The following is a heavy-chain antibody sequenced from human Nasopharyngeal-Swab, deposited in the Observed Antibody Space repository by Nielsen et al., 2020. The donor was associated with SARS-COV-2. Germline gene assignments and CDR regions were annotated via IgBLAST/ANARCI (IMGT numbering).Heavy chain of an antibody. CDR1: GFTFSSYS. J-gene: IGHJ4*02. Sequence: GESLKISCAASGFTFSSYSMNWVRQAPGKGLEWVSSISSSSSYIYYADSVKGRFTISRDNAKNSLYLQMNSLRSEDTAVYYCARGSFYYYDSSGYYYSYWGQGTLVTVSS. D-gene: IGHD3-22*01. CDR2: ISSSSSYI. V-gene: IGHV3-21*04. CDR3: ARGSFYYYDSSGYYYSY.